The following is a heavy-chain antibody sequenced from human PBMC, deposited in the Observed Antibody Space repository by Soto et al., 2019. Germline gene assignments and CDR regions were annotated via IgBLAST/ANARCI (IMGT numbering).Heavy chain of an antibody. CDR1: GFTVSSNY. J-gene: IGHJ6*02. CDR2: IYSGGST. Sequence: EVQLVESGGGLIQPGGSLRLSCAASGFTVSSNYMSWVRQAPGKGLEWVSVIYSGGSTYYADSVKGRFTISRDNSKNTLYLQMNSLRAEDTAVYYCARDLKGPYYYYGMDVWGQGTTVTVSS. V-gene: IGHV3-53*01. CDR3: ARDLKGPYYYYGMDV.